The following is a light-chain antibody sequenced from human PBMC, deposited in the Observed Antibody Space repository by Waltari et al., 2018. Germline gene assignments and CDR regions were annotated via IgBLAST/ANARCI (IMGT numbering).Light chain of an antibody. J-gene: IGKJ4*01. V-gene: IGKV1-5*03. CDR2: EAS. CDR3: QQCNSYLLT. Sequence: DIQMTQSPSTLSASVGDRVTITCRARQSIGSSLAWYQQKPGKAPKVVIYEASSLESGVPYRFSGSGSGTEFTLTISSLQPDDFATYYCQQCNSYLLTFGGGTKVEIK. CDR1: QSIGSS.